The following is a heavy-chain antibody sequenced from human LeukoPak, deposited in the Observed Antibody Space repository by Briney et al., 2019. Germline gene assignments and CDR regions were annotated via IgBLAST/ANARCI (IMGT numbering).Heavy chain of an antibody. CDR1: GFTFSSYA. Sequence: GGSLRLSCAASGFTFSSYAISWVRQAPGKGLEWVSAISGSGGSTYYADSVKGRFTISRDNSKNTLYLQMNSLRAEDTAVYYCAKDPVVGPTPPFDYWGQGTLVTVSS. J-gene: IGHJ4*02. CDR3: AKDPVVGPTPPFDY. V-gene: IGHV3-23*01. D-gene: IGHD1-26*01. CDR2: ISGSGGST.